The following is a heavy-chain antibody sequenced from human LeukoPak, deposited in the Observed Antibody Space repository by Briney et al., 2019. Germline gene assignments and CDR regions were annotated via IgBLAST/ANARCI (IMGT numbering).Heavy chain of an antibody. Sequence: SETLSLTWSVSGGSINRYYWSWIRQPPGKGLECIGYIYDSGSTNYNPTLKRRVTISVDTSENQLSLKLRSVTAADTAVYYCARAHSSSWYMDYWGQGTLVTVSS. J-gene: IGHJ4*02. CDR2: IYDSGST. CDR1: GGSINRYY. D-gene: IGHD6-13*01. CDR3: ARAHSSSWYMDY. V-gene: IGHV4-59*01.